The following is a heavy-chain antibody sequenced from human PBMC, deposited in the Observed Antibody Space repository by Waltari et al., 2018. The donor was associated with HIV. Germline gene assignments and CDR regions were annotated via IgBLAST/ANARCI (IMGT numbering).Heavy chain of an antibody. J-gene: IGHJ3*01. CDR1: GFRLSSFW. D-gene: IGHD3-16*02. Sequence: EVPLVESGGGLVQPGGSLRVSCAVSGFRLSSFWMSWVRQAPGKGLEWVASMKHDGSEKYYVDSVKGRFTISRDNAKNSLFLQMDSLRAEDTALYYCSRLSYHAFDLWGQGTMVTVSS. CDR3: SRLSYHAFDL. V-gene: IGHV3-7*01. CDR2: MKHDGSEK.